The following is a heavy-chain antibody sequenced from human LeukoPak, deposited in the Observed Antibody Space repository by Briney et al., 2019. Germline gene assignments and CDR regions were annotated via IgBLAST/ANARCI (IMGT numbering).Heavy chain of an antibody. V-gene: IGHV1-69*05. J-gene: IGHJ5*02. CDR2: IIPIFGTA. Sequence: ASVKVSCKASGGTFSSYAISWVRQAPGQGLEWMGGIIPIFGTANYAQKFQGRVTITTDESTSTAYMELSSLRSEDTAVYYCARGEDLNSSGWPNWFDPWGQGTLVTVSS. CDR3: ARGEDLNSSGWPNWFDP. D-gene: IGHD6-19*01. CDR1: GGTFSSYA.